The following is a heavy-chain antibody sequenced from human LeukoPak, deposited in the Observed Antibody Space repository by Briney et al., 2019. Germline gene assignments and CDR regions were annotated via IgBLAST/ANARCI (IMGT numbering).Heavy chain of an antibody. J-gene: IGHJ4*02. D-gene: IGHD3-22*01. CDR2: IYYTGST. V-gene: IGHV4-4*02. Sequence: SETLSLTCGVSGGSITTTNFWSWVRPPPGGGLEWIGYIYYTGSTNYNPSLKSRVTISVDTSKNQLSLRLSSVTAADTAVYYCASYYDSTGTFDYWGQGTLVTVSS. CDR3: ASYYDSTGTFDY. CDR1: GGSITTTNF.